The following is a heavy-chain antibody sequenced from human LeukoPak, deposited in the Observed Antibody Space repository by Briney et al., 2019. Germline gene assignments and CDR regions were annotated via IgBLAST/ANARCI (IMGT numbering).Heavy chain of an antibody. J-gene: IGHJ4*02. Sequence: ASVKVSCKASGYTFTGYYMHWVRQAPGQGREWMGWINPNSGGTNYAQKFQGRVTMTRDTSISTAYMELSRLRSDDTAVYYCARGIDPAYSSSWYFDYWGQGTLVTVSS. CDR3: ARGIDPAYSSSWYFDY. CDR2: INPNSGGT. V-gene: IGHV1-2*02. CDR1: GYTFTGYY. D-gene: IGHD6-13*01.